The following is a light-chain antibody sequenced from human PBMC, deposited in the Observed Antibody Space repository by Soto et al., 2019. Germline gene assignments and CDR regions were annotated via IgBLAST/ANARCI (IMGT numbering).Light chain of an antibody. V-gene: IGKV3-20*01. CDR3: QQYGSSPWT. J-gene: IGKJ1*01. CDR1: QSVSSNY. Sequence: EIVLTQSPGTLSLSPGERATLSCRASQSVSSNYLAWYQQKPGQAPRLLIYDASSRATGIPDRFSGSGSESDFTLKISRLEPEDFAVYYCQQYGSSPWTFGQGTKVEIK. CDR2: DAS.